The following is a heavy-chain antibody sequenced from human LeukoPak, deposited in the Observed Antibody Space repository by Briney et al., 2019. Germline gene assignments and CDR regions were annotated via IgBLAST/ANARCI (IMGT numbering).Heavy chain of an antibody. CDR1: GFTFSSYS. CDR2: ISSSSSYI. D-gene: IGHD5-24*01. Sequence: PGGSLRLSCAASGFTFSSYSMNWVRQAPGKGLEWVSSISSSSSYIYYADSVKGRFTISRDNAKNSLYLQMNSLRAEDTAVYYCARDREMATMDYYMGVWGKGTTVTVSS. V-gene: IGHV3-21*01. CDR3: ARDREMATMDYYMGV. J-gene: IGHJ6*03.